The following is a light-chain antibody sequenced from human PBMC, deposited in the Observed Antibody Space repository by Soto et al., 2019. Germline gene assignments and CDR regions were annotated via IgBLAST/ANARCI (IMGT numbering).Light chain of an antibody. J-gene: IGKJ5*01. V-gene: IGKV4-1*01. CDR3: QQRQYWPPIT. CDR2: WAS. CDR1: QSVLYSSNNKNY. Sequence: IVMTQSPDSLAVSLGERATINCKSSQSVLYSSNNKNYLAWYQQKPGQPPKLLIYWASTRESGVPDRFSGSGSGTDFTLTISSLEPEDFAVYYCQQRQYWPPITFGQGTRLEIK.